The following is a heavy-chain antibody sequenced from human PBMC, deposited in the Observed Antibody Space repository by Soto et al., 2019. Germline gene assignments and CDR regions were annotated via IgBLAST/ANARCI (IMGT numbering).Heavy chain of an antibody. J-gene: IGHJ4*02. CDR1: GYGFTSYD. Sequence: ASVTVYWQAAGYGFTSYDINWVRQATGQGLEWMGWMNPNSGNTGYAQKFQGRVTMTRNTSISTAYMELSSLRSEDTAVYYCARGHSTSCYSGSCWGQGTLVTVSS. D-gene: IGHD2-2*02. CDR3: ARGHSTSCYSGSC. CDR2: MNPNSGNT. V-gene: IGHV1-8*01.